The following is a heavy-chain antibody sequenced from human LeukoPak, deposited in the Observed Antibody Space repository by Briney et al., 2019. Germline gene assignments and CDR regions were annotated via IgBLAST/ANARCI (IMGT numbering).Heavy chain of an antibody. CDR3: ARSPYYGPGNRNYYMDV. CDR1: GGSISSGTYY. Sequence: PSETLSLTCTVSGGSISSGTYYWSWVRQPAGKGLEWIGRIYTSGSTNYSPSLTSRVTISVDTSKNQFSLKLSSVTAADTAVYYCARSPYYGPGNRNYYMDVWGKGTTVTVSS. J-gene: IGHJ6*03. CDR2: IYTSGST. D-gene: IGHD3-10*01. V-gene: IGHV4-61*02.